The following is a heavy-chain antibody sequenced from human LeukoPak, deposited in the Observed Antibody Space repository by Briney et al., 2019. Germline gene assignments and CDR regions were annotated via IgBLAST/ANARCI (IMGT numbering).Heavy chain of an antibody. V-gene: IGHV1-58*02. J-gene: IGHJ6*03. D-gene: IGHD3-3*01. CDR3: AATSVYYDFWSGYSGHYYYMDV. Sequence: GTSVKVSCKASGFTFTSSAMQWVRQARGQRLEWIGWIVVGSGNTSYAQKFQERVTITRDMSTSTAYMELSSLRSEDTAVYYCAATSVYYDFWSGYSGHYYYMDVWGKGTTVTVSS. CDR1: GFTFTSSA. CDR2: IVVGSGNT.